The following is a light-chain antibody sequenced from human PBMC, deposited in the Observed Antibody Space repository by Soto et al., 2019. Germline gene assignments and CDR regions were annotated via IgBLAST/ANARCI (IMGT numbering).Light chain of an antibody. V-gene: IGKV3-20*01. CDR1: QSVTSSY. Sequence: EIVLTQSPGTLSLSPGERATLSCRASQSVTSSYLAWYQQKPGQAPRLLIYGASSRATGVPDRFSGSESGTDFPLTISRLEAEDFAVYYCQHYGSSPRTFGQGTKVEIK. CDR3: QHYGSSPRT. J-gene: IGKJ1*01. CDR2: GAS.